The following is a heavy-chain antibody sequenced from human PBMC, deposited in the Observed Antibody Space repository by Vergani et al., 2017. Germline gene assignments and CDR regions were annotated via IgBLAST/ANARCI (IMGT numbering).Heavy chain of an antibody. CDR3: ATPQTVTTGGMEV. CDR1: GYTFTDHY. J-gene: IGHJ6*02. Sequence: EVQLVQSGAEVKKPGATMKISCKVSGYTFTDHYIHWVKQAPGKGLEWMGLVDPEDGETIYAEKFKGRVTIAADTSTDTAHLELSRLRSEDTAVYYCATPQTVTTGGMEVWGQGTTVIVPS. CDR2: VDPEDGET. V-gene: IGHV1-69-2*01. D-gene: IGHD4-17*01.